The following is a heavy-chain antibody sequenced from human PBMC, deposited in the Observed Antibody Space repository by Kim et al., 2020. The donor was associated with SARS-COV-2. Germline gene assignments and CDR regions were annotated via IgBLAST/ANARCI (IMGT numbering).Heavy chain of an antibody. Sequence: STIYYADSVKGRFTISRDNAKNSLYLQMNSLRAEDTAVYYCARDSAPFDYWGQGTLVTVSS. CDR3: ARDSAPFDY. J-gene: IGHJ4*02. V-gene: IGHV3-11*01. CDR2: STI. D-gene: IGHD3-10*01.